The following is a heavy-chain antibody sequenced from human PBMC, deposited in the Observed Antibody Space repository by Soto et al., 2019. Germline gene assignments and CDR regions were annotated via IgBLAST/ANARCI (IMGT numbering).Heavy chain of an antibody. J-gene: IGHJ4*02. CDR1: GFTFSSYV. CDR3: AKRRGEGYFDY. Sequence: EVHLLESGGGLVQPGGSLRLSCAASGFTFSSYVMSWVRQAPGKGLEWVSAISGSGGDTYYADSVKGRFTISRDNYKNTLYLQMNSLRAEDTAVFYCAKRRGEGYFDYWGQGTLVTVSS. V-gene: IGHV3-23*01. D-gene: IGHD3-16*01. CDR2: ISGSGGDT.